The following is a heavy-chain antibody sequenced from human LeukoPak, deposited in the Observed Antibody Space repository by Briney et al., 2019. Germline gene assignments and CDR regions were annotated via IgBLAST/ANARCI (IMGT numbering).Heavy chain of an antibody. J-gene: IGHJ4*02. D-gene: IGHD5-18*01. V-gene: IGHV3-7*01. CDR2: IKEDGSEK. CDR3: AKPLRLYGGYSYGTFDY. Sequence: GGSLRLSCAASGFTLSSYWMSWVRQAPGKGLEWVANIKEDGSEKYYVDSVKGRFTISRDNAKNSLYLQMNSLRAEDTAVYYCAKPLRLYGGYSYGTFDYWGQGTLVTVSS. CDR1: GFTLSSYW.